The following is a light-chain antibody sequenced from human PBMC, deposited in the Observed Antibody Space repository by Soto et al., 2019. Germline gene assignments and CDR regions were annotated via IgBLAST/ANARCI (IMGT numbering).Light chain of an antibody. CDR2: KDS. Sequence: SYELTQPPSVSVSPGQTARITCSGEALPKQYAYWYQQKPGQAPVLVIYKDSERPSGIPERFSGSSSGTTVTLTISGVRAEDEADYYCQSADSSGTYVVFGGGTKLTVL. CDR3: QSADSSGTYVV. V-gene: IGLV3-25*02. J-gene: IGLJ2*01. CDR1: ALPKQY.